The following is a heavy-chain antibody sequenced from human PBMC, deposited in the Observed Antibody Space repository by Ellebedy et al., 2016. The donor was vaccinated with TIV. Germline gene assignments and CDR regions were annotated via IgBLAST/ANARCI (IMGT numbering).Heavy chain of an antibody. V-gene: IGHV3-7*03. Sequence: GESLKISCVDSGPIFSHNWMSWVRQAPGKGLEWVAKINPLGSQKSYVDSVKGRFTISRDNAKNSLYLQMNSLRAEDTAVYFCARSRGVSYWGQGTLVTVSS. CDR3: ARSRGVSY. J-gene: IGHJ4*02. CDR1: GPIFSHNW. CDR2: INPLGSQK. D-gene: IGHD2-8*01.